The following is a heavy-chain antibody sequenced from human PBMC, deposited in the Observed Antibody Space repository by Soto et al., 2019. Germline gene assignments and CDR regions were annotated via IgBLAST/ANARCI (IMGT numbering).Heavy chain of an antibody. CDR2: IYYSGST. V-gene: IGHV4-59*08. CDR1: GGSISSYY. Sequence: SETLSLTCTVSGGSISSYYWSWIRQPPGKGLEWIGYIYYSGSTNYNPSLKSRVTISVDTSKNQFSLKLSSVTAADTAVYYCARSGDFWSGYYTSIPFDYWGQGTLVTVSS. CDR3: ARSGDFWSGYYTSIPFDY. D-gene: IGHD3-3*01. J-gene: IGHJ4*02.